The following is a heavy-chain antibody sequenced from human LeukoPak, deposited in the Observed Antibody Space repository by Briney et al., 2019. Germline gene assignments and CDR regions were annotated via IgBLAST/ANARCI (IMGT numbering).Heavy chain of an antibody. V-gene: IGHV4-30-4*08. CDR3: AREGWPFGAFDI. Sequence: PSQTLSPTCTVSGGSISSGDYYWSWIRQPPGKGLEWIGYIYYSGSTYYNPSLKSRVTISVDTSKNQFSLKLSSVTAADTAVYYCAREGWPFGAFDIWGQGTMVTVSS. CDR1: GGSISSGDYY. D-gene: IGHD3-16*01. J-gene: IGHJ3*02. CDR2: IYYSGST.